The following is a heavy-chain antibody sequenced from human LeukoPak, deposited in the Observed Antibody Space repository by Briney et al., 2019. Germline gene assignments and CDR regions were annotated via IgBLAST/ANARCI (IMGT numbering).Heavy chain of an antibody. CDR2: INSDGSTT. J-gene: IGHJ4*02. CDR3: ARAMMTRRRYFDY. D-gene: IGHD4-11*01. V-gene: IGHV3-74*01. CDR1: GFTFSDYW. Sequence: PGGSLRLSCAASGFTFSDYWMHWVRQPPGKGLVWVSRINSDGSTTNYADSVTGRFTISRDNAKNTLYLQMNSPRAEDTAVYYCARAMMTRRRYFDYWGQATLVTVSS.